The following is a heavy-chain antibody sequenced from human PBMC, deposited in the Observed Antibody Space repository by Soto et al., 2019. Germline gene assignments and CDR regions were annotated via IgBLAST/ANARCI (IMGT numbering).Heavy chain of an antibody. V-gene: IGHV4-59*01. Sequence: SETLSLTCTVSGGSISSYYWSWIRQPPGKGLEWIGYIYYSGSTNYNPSLKSRVTISVDTSKNQFSLKLSSVTAADTAVYYCARVRGGSGYYYGMDVCGQGTTVTVSS. CDR3: ARVRGGSGYYYGMDV. D-gene: IGHD3-3*01. CDR1: GGSISSYY. J-gene: IGHJ6*02. CDR2: IYYSGST.